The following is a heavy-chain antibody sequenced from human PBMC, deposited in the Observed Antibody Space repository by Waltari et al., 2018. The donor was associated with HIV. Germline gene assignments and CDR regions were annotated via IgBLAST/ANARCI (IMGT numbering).Heavy chain of an antibody. CDR3: ATGPIFGVVYGMDV. Sequence: QVQLQESGPGLVKPSETLSLTCAVSGYSISSGYYWGWIRQPPGKGLGWIGSIYHSGSTYYNPSLKRRVTISVDTSKNQFSLKLSSVTAADTAVYYCATGPIFGVVYGMDVWGQGTTVTVSS. J-gene: IGHJ6*02. D-gene: IGHD3-3*01. V-gene: IGHV4-38-2*01. CDR1: GYSISSGYY. CDR2: IYHSGST.